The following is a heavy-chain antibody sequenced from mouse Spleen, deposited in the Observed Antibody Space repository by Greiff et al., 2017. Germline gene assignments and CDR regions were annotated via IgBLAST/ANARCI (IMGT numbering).Heavy chain of an antibody. CDR2: IDPSDSYT. J-gene: IGHJ3*01. CDR1: GYTFTSYW. CDR3: ASNYDGRTWFAY. Sequence: QVQLKQPGAELVRPGTSVKLSCKASGYTFTSYWMHWVKQRPGQGLEWIGVIDPSDSYTNYNQKFKGKATLTVDTSSSTAYMQLSSLTSEDSAVYYCASNYDGRTWFAYWGQGTLVTVSA. V-gene: IGHV1-59*01. D-gene: IGHD2-4*01.